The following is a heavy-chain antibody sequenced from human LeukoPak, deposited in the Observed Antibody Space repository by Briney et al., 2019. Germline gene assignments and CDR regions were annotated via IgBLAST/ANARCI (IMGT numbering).Heavy chain of an antibody. CDR1: GLTFSRRW. V-gene: IGHV3-7*03. Sequence: GASLRLSCSASGLTFSRRWMSWVRQTPGKGLEWVANIKEDGSQKYYAGSVMGRFTISRDNAENSLYLQLNSLRAEDTAMYYCAGDRGYLQFDYWGQGTLVTVSS. CDR3: AGDRGYLQFDY. D-gene: IGHD3-10*01. CDR2: IKEDGSQK. J-gene: IGHJ4*02.